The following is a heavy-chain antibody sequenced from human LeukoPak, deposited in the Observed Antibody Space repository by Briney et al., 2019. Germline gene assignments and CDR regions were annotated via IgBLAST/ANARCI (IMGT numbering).Heavy chain of an antibody. CDR1: GGSNSSSSYN. J-gene: IGHJ4*02. D-gene: IGHD1-26*01. CDR2: LYYSGST. Sequence: SETLSLTCTVSGGSNSSSSYNWGWIRQPPGKGLEWIGSLYYSGSTYYNPSLKSRVTISVDTSKNQFSLKLSSVTAADTAVYYCSRGGATPYVDYWGQGTLVTVSS. V-gene: IGHV4-39*01. CDR3: SRGGATPYVDY.